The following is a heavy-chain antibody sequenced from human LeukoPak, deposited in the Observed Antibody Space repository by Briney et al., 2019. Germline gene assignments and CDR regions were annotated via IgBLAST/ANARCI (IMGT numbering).Heavy chain of an antibody. J-gene: IGHJ4*02. CDR3: ARGYCSGDCFTLFDY. V-gene: IGHV1-2*02. D-gene: IGHD2-21*02. Sequence: GASVKVSCKASGYMXTGYYMHWVRQAPGQGLELMGWINPNSGGTNYAQKFQGRVTMTRDTSISTAYMELSSLRSDDTAVYYCARGYCSGDCFTLFDYWGQGTLVTVSS. CDR2: INPNSGGT. CDR1: GYMXTGYY.